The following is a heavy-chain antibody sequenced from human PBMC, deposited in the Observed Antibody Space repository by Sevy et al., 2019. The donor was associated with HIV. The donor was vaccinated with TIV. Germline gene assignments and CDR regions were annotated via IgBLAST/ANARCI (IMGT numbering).Heavy chain of an antibody. D-gene: IGHD2-15*01. CDR2: IWYDGSNK. CDR3: ARGRDAFDI. CDR1: GFTFSSYG. V-gene: IGHV3-33*01. Sequence: GESLKISYAASGFTFSSYGMHWVRQAPGKGLEWVAVIWYDGSNKYYADSVKGRFTISRDNSKNTLYLQMNSLRAEDTAVYYCARGRDAFDIWGQGTMVTVSS. J-gene: IGHJ3*02.